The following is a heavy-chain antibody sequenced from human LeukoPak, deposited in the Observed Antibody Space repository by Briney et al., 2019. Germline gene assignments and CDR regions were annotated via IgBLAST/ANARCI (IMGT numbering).Heavy chain of an antibody. CDR1: GGSFSGYY. J-gene: IGHJ4*02. CDR2: INHSGST. CDR3: ARGGDGYNSLAVDY. V-gene: IGHV4-34*01. Sequence: SETLSLTCAVYGGSFSGYYWSWIRQPPGKGLEWIGEINHSGSTNYNPSLKSRVTISVDTSKNQFSLKLSSVTAADTAVYYCARGGDGYNSLAVDYWGQGTLVTVSS. D-gene: IGHD5-24*01.